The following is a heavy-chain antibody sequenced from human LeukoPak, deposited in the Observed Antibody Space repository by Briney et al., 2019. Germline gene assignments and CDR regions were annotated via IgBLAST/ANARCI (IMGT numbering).Heavy chain of an antibody. Sequence: PGRSLRLSCAASGFTFSNYAIHWVRQAPGKGLDWVAVVSFDGSKKYYADSVKGRVTISRDNSKNTLYLQMNTLRPDDTAVYYCTRAKRGPFDYWGQGTLVTVSS. CDR2: VSFDGSKK. V-gene: IGHV3-30-3*01. J-gene: IGHJ4*01. CDR3: TRAKRGPFDY. CDR1: GFTFSNYA.